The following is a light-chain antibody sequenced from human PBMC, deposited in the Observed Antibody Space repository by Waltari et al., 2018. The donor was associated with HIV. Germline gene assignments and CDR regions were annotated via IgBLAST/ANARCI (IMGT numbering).Light chain of an antibody. CDR2: TAS. Sequence: VLTQSPATLSVSPGEGATLSCRASQNIGNNLAWFQPKPGQAPRVLMYTASVRATGIPARFTGGGSGTDFTLTISSLQPEDVAIYYCKQYSSWPLTFGGGTKVEI. V-gene: IGKV3-15*01. CDR1: QNIGNN. CDR3: KQYSSWPLT. J-gene: IGKJ4*01.